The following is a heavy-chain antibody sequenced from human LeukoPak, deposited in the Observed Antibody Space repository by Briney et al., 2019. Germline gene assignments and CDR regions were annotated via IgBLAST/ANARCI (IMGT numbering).Heavy chain of an antibody. V-gene: IGHV2-5*02. Sequence: ESGPTLVKPTQTLTLTCTFSGFSLITSGVGVGWIRQPPGKALEWLALIYWDDDKRYIPSLKSRLTITKDTSKNQVVLTMTKMDPVDTATYYCALTYGDPPRFDYWGQGTLVTVSS. CDR3: ALTYGDPPRFDY. CDR1: GFSLITSGVG. CDR2: IYWDDDK. D-gene: IGHD4-17*01. J-gene: IGHJ4*02.